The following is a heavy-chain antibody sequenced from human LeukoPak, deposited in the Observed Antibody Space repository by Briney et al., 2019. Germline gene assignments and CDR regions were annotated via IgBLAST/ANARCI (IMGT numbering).Heavy chain of an antibody. J-gene: IGHJ6*02. Sequence: ASVTVSCKASGYTFTSYGISWVRQAPGQGLEWMGWISAYNSNTNYAQKLQGRVTMTTDTSTSTAYMELRSLRSDDTAVYYCARVQAIGPYYYYYYGMDVWGQGTTVTVSS. CDR2: ISAYNSNT. CDR1: GYTFTSYG. CDR3: ARVQAIGPYYYYYYGMDV. D-gene: IGHD2-21*01. V-gene: IGHV1-18*01.